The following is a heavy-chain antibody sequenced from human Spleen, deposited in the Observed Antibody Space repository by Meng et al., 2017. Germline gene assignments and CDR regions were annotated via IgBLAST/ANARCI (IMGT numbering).Heavy chain of an antibody. CDR2: INHSGST. V-gene: IGHV4-34*01. Sequence: QVQLQRWGAGLLKPSATLSLTCFVSGGSFSDYYWSWIRQPPGKGLEWIGEINHSGSTNYNPSLESRATISVDTSQNNLSLKLSSVTAADSAVYYCARGPTTMAHDFDYWGQGTLVTVSS. CDR3: ARGPTTMAHDFDY. D-gene: IGHD4-11*01. CDR1: GGSFSDYY. J-gene: IGHJ4*02.